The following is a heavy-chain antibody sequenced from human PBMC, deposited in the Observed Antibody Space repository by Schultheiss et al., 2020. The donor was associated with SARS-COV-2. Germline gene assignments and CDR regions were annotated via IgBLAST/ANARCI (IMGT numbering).Heavy chain of an antibody. Sequence: SETLSLTCTVSGGSISSGVYYWSCSRQHPGKGLEWIGYIYYSGSTNYNPSLKSLVTMSVDTSNNQFSLMLRPVTAANTAVYYCEGHSPVVVTGYYFDYWGQGTLVTVSS. CDR3: EGHSPVVVTGYYFDY. V-gene: IGHV4-31*01. J-gene: IGHJ4*02. CDR2: IYYSGST. D-gene: IGHD2-21*02. CDR1: GGSISSGVYY.